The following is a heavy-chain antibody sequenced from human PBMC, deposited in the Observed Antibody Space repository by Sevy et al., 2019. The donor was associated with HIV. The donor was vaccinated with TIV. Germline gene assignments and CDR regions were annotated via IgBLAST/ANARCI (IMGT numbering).Heavy chain of an antibody. J-gene: IGHJ5*02. CDR3: ATGYSGWFDP. Sequence: GGFLRLSCAASGFTFSSYAMSWVRQAPGKGLEWVSAMSGSGGSTYYADSVKGRFTISRDNSKNTLYLQMNSLRAEDTAVYYCATGYSGWFDPWGQGTLVTVSS. CDR1: GFTFSSYA. V-gene: IGHV3-23*01. D-gene: IGHD1-26*01. CDR2: MSGSGGST.